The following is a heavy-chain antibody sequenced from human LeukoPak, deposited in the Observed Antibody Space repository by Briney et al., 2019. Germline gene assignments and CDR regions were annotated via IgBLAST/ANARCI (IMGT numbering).Heavy chain of an antibody. J-gene: IGHJ1*01. CDR2: IKHGGSEK. Sequence: GGSLRLSCAASGLTLSGQWMNWVRQAPGQGLERVANIKHGGSEKYCVDSVKGRFTISRDDAKNSLSLQMNSVRAEDTAVYYCARDEQLVLGYFQHWGQGTLVTVSS. D-gene: IGHD6-13*01. CDR3: ARDEQLVLGYFQH. V-gene: IGHV3-7*03. CDR1: GLTLSGQW.